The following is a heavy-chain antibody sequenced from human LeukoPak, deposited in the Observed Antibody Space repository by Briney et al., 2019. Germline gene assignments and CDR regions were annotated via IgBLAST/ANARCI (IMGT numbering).Heavy chain of an antibody. V-gene: IGHV3-9*03. Sequence: PGRSLRLSCAASGFTFDDYAMHWVRQAPGKGLEWVSGISWNSGSIGYADSVKGRFTISRDNAKNSLYLQMNSLRAEDMALYYCAKDEKKVWDLPGLDYWGQGTLVTVSS. CDR3: AKDEKKVWDLPGLDY. CDR2: ISWNSGSI. CDR1: GFTFDDYA. D-gene: IGHD1-26*01. J-gene: IGHJ4*02.